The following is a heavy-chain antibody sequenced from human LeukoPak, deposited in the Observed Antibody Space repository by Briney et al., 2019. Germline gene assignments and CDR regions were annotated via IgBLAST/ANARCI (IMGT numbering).Heavy chain of an antibody. CDR3: ARAPIVVVSTPSFDT. D-gene: IGHD3-22*01. V-gene: IGHV4-39*07. Sequence: PSETLSLTCTVSGGSVSSSSYYWGWIRQPPGKGLEWIGSIYYSGSTYYNPSLKSRLAISRDTSSDQFSLRLTSVTAADTAVYYCARAPIVVVSTPSFDTWGQGILVTVSS. CDR1: GGSVSSSSYY. CDR2: IYYSGST. J-gene: IGHJ4*02.